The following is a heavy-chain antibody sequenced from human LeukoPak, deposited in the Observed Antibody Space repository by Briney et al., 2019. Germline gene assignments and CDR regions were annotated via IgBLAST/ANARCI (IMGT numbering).Heavy chain of an antibody. CDR3: ARGRLSLHTSAPVDFDY. V-gene: IGHV1-2*02. J-gene: IGHJ4*02. D-gene: IGHD4-23*01. CDR1: GYTFTGYY. Sequence: GASVKVSCKASGYTFTGYYMHWVRQAPGQGLEWMGWINPNSGGTNYAQKFQGRVTMTRDTSISTAYMELSRLRSDDTAVYYYARGRLSLHTSAPVDFDYWGQGTLVAVSS. CDR2: INPNSGGT.